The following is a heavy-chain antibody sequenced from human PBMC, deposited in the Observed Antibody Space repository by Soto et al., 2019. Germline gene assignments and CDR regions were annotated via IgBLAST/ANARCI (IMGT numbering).Heavy chain of an antibody. CDR1: GGTFSSYA. CDR3: ARCIPARYYYYYGVDV. D-gene: IGHD6-6*01. CDR2: IIPIFGTA. V-gene: IGHV1-69*12. Sequence: QVQLVQSGAEVKKPGSSVKVSCKASGGTFSSYAISWVRQAPGQGLEWMGGIIPIFGTANYAQKFQGRVTITADEPTSTAYMSRSGLGSEVTAVYYCARCIPARYYYYYGVDVWGQGTTVTVSS. J-gene: IGHJ6*02.